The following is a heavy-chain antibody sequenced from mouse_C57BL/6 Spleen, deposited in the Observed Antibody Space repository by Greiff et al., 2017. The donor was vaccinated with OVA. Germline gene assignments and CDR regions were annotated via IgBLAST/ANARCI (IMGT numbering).Heavy chain of an antibody. CDR1: GYSITSGYY. Sequence: ESGPGLVKPSQSLSLTCSVTGYSITSGYYWNWIRQFPGNKLEWMGYISYDGSNNYNPSLKNRISITRDTSKNQFFLKLNSVTTEDTATYYCARKAVPFDYWGQGTTLTVSS. D-gene: IGHD3-3*01. J-gene: IGHJ2*01. CDR3: ARKAVPFDY. V-gene: IGHV3-6*01. CDR2: ISYDGSN.